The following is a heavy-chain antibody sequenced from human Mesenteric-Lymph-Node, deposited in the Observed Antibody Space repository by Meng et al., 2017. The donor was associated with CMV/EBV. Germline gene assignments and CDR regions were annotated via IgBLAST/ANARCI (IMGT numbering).Heavy chain of an antibody. V-gene: IGHV4-59*02. CDR1: GFTVNKNY. CDR3: ARDRHPIVGAAYGMDV. CDR2: IYYSGST. J-gene: IGHJ6*02. Sequence: ESLKISCAGSGFTVNKNYMSWVRQPPGKGLEWIGRIYYSGSTDYNPSFESRAIISIDTSKNQFSLKVSSVTTADTAMYYCARDRHPIVGAAYGMDVWGQGTTVTVSS. D-gene: IGHD1-26*01.